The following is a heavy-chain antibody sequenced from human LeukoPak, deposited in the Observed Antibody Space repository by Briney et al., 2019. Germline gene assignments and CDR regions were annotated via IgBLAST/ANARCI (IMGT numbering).Heavy chain of an antibody. CDR2: IKQEGSEK. Sequence: GGSLRLSCAASGFTFSSYWMSWVRQAPGKGLEWVANIKQEGSEKYYVDSVKGRFTISRDNAKNSLYLQMNSLRAEDAAVYYCARDTLYGSGSYYTVKYYYYMDVWGKGTTVTVSS. CDR1: GFTFSSYW. J-gene: IGHJ6*03. V-gene: IGHV3-7*01. D-gene: IGHD3-10*01. CDR3: ARDTLYGSGSYYTVKYYYYMDV.